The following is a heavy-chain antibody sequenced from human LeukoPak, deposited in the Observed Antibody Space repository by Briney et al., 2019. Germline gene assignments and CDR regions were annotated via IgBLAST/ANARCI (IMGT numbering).Heavy chain of an antibody. CDR3: ARRVAYSSSWTFDY. Sequence: SETLSLTCTVSGGSFSSYYWSWIRQPPGKGLEGIGYIYYSGSTNYNPSLKSRVTISVDTSKNQFSLKLSSVTAADTAVYYCARRVAYSSSWTFDYWGQGTLVTVSS. D-gene: IGHD6-13*01. V-gene: IGHV4-59*08. CDR2: IYYSGST. CDR1: GGSFSSYY. J-gene: IGHJ4*02.